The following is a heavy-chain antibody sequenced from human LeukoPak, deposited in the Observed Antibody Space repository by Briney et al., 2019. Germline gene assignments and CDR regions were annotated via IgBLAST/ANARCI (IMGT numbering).Heavy chain of an antibody. D-gene: IGHD3-22*01. Sequence: GGSLRLSCADSGFTFSSYWMSWVRQAPGKGLEWVSSISGSGDNTYYADSVKGRFTISRDNSKNTVHLQMNSLRAEDTAMYYCARRAGDYSHPYDYWGQGTLVTVSS. V-gene: IGHV3-23*01. CDR1: GFTFSSYW. CDR2: ISGSGDNT. J-gene: IGHJ4*02. CDR3: ARRAGDYSHPYDY.